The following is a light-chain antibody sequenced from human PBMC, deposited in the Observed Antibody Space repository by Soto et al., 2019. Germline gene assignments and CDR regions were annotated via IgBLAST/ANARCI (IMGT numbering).Light chain of an antibody. CDR1: RDISRW. Sequence: DIQMTQSPSSVSASVGDRVTITCRASRDISRWLAWYQQKPGKAPKLLIYSASSLQSGVPSRFSGSGSGTDFTLTISSLQPEDFDTYYCQQANSFPYTFGQGTKVDIK. J-gene: IGKJ2*01. CDR3: QQANSFPYT. V-gene: IGKV1-12*01. CDR2: SAS.